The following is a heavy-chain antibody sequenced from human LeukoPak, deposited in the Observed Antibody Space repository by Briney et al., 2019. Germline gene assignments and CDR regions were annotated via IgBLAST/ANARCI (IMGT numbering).Heavy chain of an antibody. V-gene: IGHV3-30*02. J-gene: IGHJ4*02. CDR3: AIIGYSSPQDFDY. Sequence: PGGSLRLSCAASGFTFSSYGMHWVRQAPGKGLEWVAFIRYDGSNKYYADSVKGRFTISRDNSKNTLYLQMNSLRAEDTAVYYCAIIGYSSPQDFDYWGQGTLVTASS. D-gene: IGHD6-19*01. CDR1: GFTFSSYG. CDR2: IRYDGSNK.